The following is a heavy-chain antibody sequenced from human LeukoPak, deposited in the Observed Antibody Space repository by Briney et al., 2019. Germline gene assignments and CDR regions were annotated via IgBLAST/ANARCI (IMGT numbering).Heavy chain of an antibody. D-gene: IGHD3-3*01. CDR1: GGTFSSYA. Sequence: SVKVSCKASGGTFSSYAISWVRQAPGQGLEWMGRIIPIFGTANYAQKFQCRVTITTDESTSTAYMELSSLRSEDTAVYYCARGYYDFGYFDYWGQGTLVTVSS. CDR2: IIPIFGTA. V-gene: IGHV1-69*05. J-gene: IGHJ4*02. CDR3: ARGYYDFGYFDY.